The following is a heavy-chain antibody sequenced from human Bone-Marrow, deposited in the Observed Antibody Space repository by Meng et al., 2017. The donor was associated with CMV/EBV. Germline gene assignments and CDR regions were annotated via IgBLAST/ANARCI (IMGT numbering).Heavy chain of an antibody. CDR1: GGSISSSSYY. J-gene: IGHJ5*02. CDR2: IYYSGST. Sequence: SETLSLTCTVPGGSISSSSYYWGWIRQPPGKGLEWIGSIYYSGSTYYNPSLKSRVTISVDTSKNQFSLKLSSVTAADTAVYYCARQAHYYGSGSYLHDWFDPWGQGTRVTVSS. CDR3: ARQAHYYGSGSYLHDWFDP. D-gene: IGHD3-10*01. V-gene: IGHV4-39*01.